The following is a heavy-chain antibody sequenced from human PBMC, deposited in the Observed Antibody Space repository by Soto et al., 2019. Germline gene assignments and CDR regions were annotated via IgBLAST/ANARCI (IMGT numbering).Heavy chain of an antibody. D-gene: IGHD2-15*01. CDR1: GGTFSSYA. CDR2: IIPIFGTA. J-gene: IGHJ4*02. Sequence: QVQLVQSGAEVKKPGSSVKVSCKASGGTFSSYAISWVRQAPGQGLEWMGGIIPIFGTANYAQKFQGRVTITADESTSTAYMELSSLRSEETAVYYCARGDLSKGCSGGSCYSGVDPYYFDYWGQGTLVTVSS. CDR3: ARGDLSKGCSGGSCYSGVDPYYFDY. V-gene: IGHV1-69*01.